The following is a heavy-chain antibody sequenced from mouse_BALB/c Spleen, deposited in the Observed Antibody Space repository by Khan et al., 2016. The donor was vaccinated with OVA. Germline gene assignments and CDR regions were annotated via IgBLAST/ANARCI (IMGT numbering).Heavy chain of an antibody. CDR1: GYTFTSHT. V-gene: IGHV1-4*01. CDR3: ARRTTGYAMDY. Sequence: VQLQQSGAELARPGASAKMSCKASGYTFTSHTMHWVKQSPGQGLEWIGYINPRSGYSNYNQKFNDKATLTADKSSSTAYMQLSSLTSEDSAVYYCARRTTGYAMDYWGQGTSVTVSS. CDR2: INPRSGYS. D-gene: IGHD2-14*01. J-gene: IGHJ4*01.